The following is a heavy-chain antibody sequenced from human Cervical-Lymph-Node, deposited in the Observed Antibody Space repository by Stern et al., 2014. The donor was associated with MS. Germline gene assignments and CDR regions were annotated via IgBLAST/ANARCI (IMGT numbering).Heavy chain of an antibody. Sequence: VQLVQSGGGVIPPGGSLRLSCTASGFTVSRDYMTWVRQAPGTGLEWVSLITNVGSTFYTDSVKGRFTISRDDSKNTVYLHMTSLRAEDTAMYYCARDTSSPERSDWWGQGTLVTVSS. J-gene: IGHJ4*02. V-gene: IGHV3-53*01. D-gene: IGHD1-1*01. CDR1: GFTVSRDY. CDR3: ARDTSSPERSDW. CDR2: ITNVGST.